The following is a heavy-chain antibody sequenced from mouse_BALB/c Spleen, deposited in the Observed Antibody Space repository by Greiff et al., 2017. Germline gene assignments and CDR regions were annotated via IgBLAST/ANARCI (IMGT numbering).Heavy chain of an antibody. J-gene: IGHJ3*01. Sequence: AQLQQSGAELVKPGASVKLSCTASGFNIKDPYMHWVKQRPEQGLEWIGRIDPANGNTKYDPKFQGKATITADTSSNTAYLQLSSLTSEDTAVYYCAREGGFADWGQGTLVTVSA. CDR1: GFNIKDPY. V-gene: IGHV14-3*02. CDR3: AREGGFAD. CDR2: IDPANGNT.